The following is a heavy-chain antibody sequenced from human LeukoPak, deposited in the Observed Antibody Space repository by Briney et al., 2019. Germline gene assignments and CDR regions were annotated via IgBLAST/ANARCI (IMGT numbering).Heavy chain of an antibody. CDR1: GFTFSSYN. CDR3: ARDSSGYFLSFDY. J-gene: IGHJ4*02. CDR2: ISSSSSTR. Sequence: GGSLRLSCAASGFTFSSYNMNWVRQAPGKGLERVSYISSSSSTRYYADSVKGRFTISRDNAKNSLYLQMNSLRDEDTAVYYCARDSSGYFLSFDYWGQGTLVTVSS. V-gene: IGHV3-48*02. D-gene: IGHD3-22*01.